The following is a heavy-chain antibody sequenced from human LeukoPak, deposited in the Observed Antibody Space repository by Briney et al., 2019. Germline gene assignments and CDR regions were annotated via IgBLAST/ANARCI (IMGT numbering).Heavy chain of an antibody. CDR3: ALAPNSNWFDF. D-gene: IGHD2-8*01. CDR1: GDSTSNFY. CDR2: IHYSGSS. J-gene: IGHJ5*01. V-gene: IGHV4-59*03. Sequence: SETLSLTCTVSGDSTSNFYWNWIRQSPGKRLEWIGNIHYSGSSVYNPSLKSRGTISIDTSRRQFFLKLNSVTAADTAVYFCALAPNSNWFDFWGPGILVTVSS.